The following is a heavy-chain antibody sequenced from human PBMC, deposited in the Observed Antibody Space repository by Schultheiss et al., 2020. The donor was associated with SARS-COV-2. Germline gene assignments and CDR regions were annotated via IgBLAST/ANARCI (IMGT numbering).Heavy chain of an antibody. CDR3: AKGGWLEY. CDR2: ISYDGSNK. V-gene: IGHV3-30*04. Sequence: GSLRLSCAASGFTFSSYAMHWVRQAPGKGLEWVAVISYDGSNKYYADSVKGRFTISRDNSKNTLYLQMNSLRAEDTAVYYCAKGGWLEYWGQGTLVTVSS. J-gene: IGHJ4*02. CDR1: GFTFSSYA. D-gene: IGHD3-9*01.